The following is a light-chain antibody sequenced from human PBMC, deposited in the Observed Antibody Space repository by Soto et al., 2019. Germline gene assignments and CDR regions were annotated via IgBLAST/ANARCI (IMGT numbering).Light chain of an antibody. CDR3: FSFTSTNTHV. CDR1: SSDFGNYNF. J-gene: IGLJ1*01. CDR2: ETS. Sequence: QSALTQPASVSGSPGQSVTISCTGTSSDFGNYNFVSWYQHHPGKVPKVIIYETSKRPSGVSDRFSSSKSGNTASLTISGLQAEDEADYYCFSFTSTNTHVFGSGTKVTVL. V-gene: IGLV2-23*01.